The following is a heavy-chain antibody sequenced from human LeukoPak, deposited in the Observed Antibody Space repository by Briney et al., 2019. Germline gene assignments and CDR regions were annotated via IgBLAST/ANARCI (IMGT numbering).Heavy chain of an antibody. D-gene: IGHD5-18*01. V-gene: IGHV4-38-2*02. CDR3: AKGAGGFSYYNWFDP. CDR2: FYHSGST. Sequence: PSETLSLTCTVSGYSISSDYYWGWIRQPPGKGLVWIGSFYHSGSTYYNPSLKSRVTISVDTSKNQFSLKLRSVTAADTAIYYCAKGAGGFSYYNWFDPWGQGTLVTVSS. CDR1: GYSISSDYY. J-gene: IGHJ5*02.